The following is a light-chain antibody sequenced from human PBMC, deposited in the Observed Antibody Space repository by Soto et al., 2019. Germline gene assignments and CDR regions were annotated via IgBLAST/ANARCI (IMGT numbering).Light chain of an antibody. J-gene: IGKJ4*01. CDR2: DAS. CDR1: QSVSSSY. CDR3: QQYNNYPLT. Sequence: IVLAQSAGTLSLSPGERATLSCRANQSVSSSYVAWYQQKPGPAPRLVIYDASNRATGIPARGSSSGSGTEFTLTISSLQPDDVETYYCQQYNNYPLTFGGGTKVDIK. V-gene: IGKV3-20*01.